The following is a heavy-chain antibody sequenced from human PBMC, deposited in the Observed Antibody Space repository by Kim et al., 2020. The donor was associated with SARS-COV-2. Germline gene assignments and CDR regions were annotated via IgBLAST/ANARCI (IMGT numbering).Heavy chain of an antibody. CDR2: ISTYNGHT. D-gene: IGHD3-22*01. Sequence: ASVKVSCKASGYSFCTYGISWVRQAPGQGLEWMGWISTYNGHTKYAQKFQGRVTMTTDTSTSTVYMDLGSLRSDDTAVYYCARGRRILRTYYYDNSGSITGHDAFDIWGQGTMVTVSS. CDR1: GYSFCTYG. V-gene: IGHV1-18*01. CDR3: ARGRRILRTYYYDNSGSITGHDAFDI. J-gene: IGHJ3*02.